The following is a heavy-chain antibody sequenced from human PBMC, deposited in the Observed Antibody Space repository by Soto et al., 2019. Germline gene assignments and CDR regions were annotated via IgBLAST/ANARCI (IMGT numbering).Heavy chain of an antibody. J-gene: IGHJ4*02. CDR3: AKGSRGSGSYSPIDY. D-gene: IGHD3-10*01. V-gene: IGHV3-23*01. Sequence: GGSLRLSCVASGFTFSSYAMSWVRQAPGKGLEWVSAISGSGGSTYYADSVKGRFTISRDNSKNTLYLQMNSLRAEDTAVYYCAKGSRGSGSYSPIDYWGQGTLVTVSS. CDR1: GFTFSSYA. CDR2: ISGSGGST.